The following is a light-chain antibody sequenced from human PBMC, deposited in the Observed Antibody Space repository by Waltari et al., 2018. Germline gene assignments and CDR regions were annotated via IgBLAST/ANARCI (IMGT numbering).Light chain of an antibody. V-gene: IGLV2-8*01. CDR2: EVS. Sequence: QSALAQPPSASGSPGQSVTIPCTGTSSDVGGYNYVSWYQQHPGKAPNLMIYEVSKRPSGVPDRFSGSKSGNTASLTVSGLQAEDEAAYYCSSYAGSNFVVFGGGTKVTVL. CDR1: SSDVGGYNY. J-gene: IGLJ2*01. CDR3: SSYAGSNFVV.